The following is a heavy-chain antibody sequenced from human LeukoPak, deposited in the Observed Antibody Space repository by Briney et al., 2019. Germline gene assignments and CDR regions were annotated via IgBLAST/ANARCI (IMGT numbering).Heavy chain of an antibody. CDR1: GGSISSYY. D-gene: IGHD2-15*01. J-gene: IGHJ2*01. V-gene: IGHV4-59*01. CDR3: AREVYCSSGSCYAPWYFDL. CDR2: IYYSGST. Sequence: SETLSLTCTVSGGSISSYYWSWIRQPPGKGLEWIGYIYYSGSTNYNPSLKSRVTISVDTSKNQFSLKLSSVTAADTAVYYCAREVYCSSGSCYAPWYFDLWGRGTLVTVSS.